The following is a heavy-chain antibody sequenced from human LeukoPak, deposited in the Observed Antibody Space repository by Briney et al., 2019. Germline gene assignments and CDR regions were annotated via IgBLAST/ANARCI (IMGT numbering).Heavy chain of an antibody. J-gene: IGHJ3*02. CDR3: ARGPSTMYYDFWSGYFAFDI. CDR1: GGSISSYY. CDR2: IYYSGST. V-gene: IGHV4-59*12. Sequence: SETLSLTCTVSGGSISSYYWSWIRQPPGKGLEWIGYIYYSGSTNYNPSLKSRVTISVDTSKNQFSLKLSSVTAADTAVYYCARGPSTMYYDFWSGYFAFDIWGQGTMVTVSS. D-gene: IGHD3-3*01.